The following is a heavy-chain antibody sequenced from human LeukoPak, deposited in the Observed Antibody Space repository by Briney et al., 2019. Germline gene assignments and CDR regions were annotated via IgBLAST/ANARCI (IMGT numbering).Heavy chain of an antibody. CDR2: IYYSGTT. Sequence: SETLSLTCSVSDGSISSGYYYWAWIRQPPGKGPEWIGSIYYSGTTYPNPSLKSRVTISVDTSKNQFSLKLSSVTAADTAVYYCARGNWNDVVGYYFDYWGQGTLVTVSS. CDR3: ARGNWNDVVGYYFDY. D-gene: IGHD1-1*01. V-gene: IGHV4-39*01. CDR1: DGSISSGYYY. J-gene: IGHJ4*02.